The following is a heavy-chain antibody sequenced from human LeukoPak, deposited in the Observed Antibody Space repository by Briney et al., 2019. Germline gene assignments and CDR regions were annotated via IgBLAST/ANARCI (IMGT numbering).Heavy chain of an antibody. J-gene: IGHJ4*02. Sequence: GASVRVSCKASGYTFTSCGISWVRQAPGQGLEWMGWISAYNGNTNYAQKLQGRVTMTTDTFTSTAYMELRSLRSDDTAVYYCARDQSGIFDYWGQGTLVTVSS. V-gene: IGHV1-18*01. CDR2: ISAYNGNT. CDR1: GYTFTSCG. CDR3: ARDQSGIFDY. D-gene: IGHD6-13*01.